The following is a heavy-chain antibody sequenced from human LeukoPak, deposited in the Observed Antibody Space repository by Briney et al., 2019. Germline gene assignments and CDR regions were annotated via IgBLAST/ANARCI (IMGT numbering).Heavy chain of an antibody. CDR1: GGTFSSYA. CDR3: AREPPNYYDSSGYYQDAFDI. D-gene: IGHD3-22*01. Sequence: SVRVSCMASGGTFSSYAISWVRQAPGQGREWMGRIIPILGIANYAQKFQGRVTITADKSTSTASMELSSPRSEDTVVYYCAREPPNYYDSSGYYQDAFDIWGQGTMVTVSS. J-gene: IGHJ3*02. V-gene: IGHV1-69*04. CDR2: IIPILGIA.